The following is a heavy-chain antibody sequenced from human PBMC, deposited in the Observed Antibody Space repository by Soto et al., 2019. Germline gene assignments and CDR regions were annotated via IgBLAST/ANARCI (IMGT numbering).Heavy chain of an antibody. Sequence: SETLSLTCTVSGGSISSYYWSWIRQPPGKGLEWIGYIYYSGSTNYNPSLKSRVTISVDTSKNQFSLKLSSVTAADTAVYYCARHPNYGGKSAYFQHWGQGTLVTVS. CDR2: IYYSGST. J-gene: IGHJ1*01. CDR1: GGSISSYY. V-gene: IGHV4-59*01. CDR3: ARHPNYGGKSAYFQH. D-gene: IGHD4-17*01.